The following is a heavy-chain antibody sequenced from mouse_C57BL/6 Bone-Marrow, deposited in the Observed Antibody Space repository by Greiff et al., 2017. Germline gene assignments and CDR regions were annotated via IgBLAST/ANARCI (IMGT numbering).Heavy chain of an antibody. CDR3: ARNLAITTVVAFYAMDY. J-gene: IGHJ4*01. CDR2: IWSGGST. CDR1: GFSLTSYG. D-gene: IGHD1-1*01. V-gene: IGHV2-2*01. Sequence: QVQLQQSGPGLVQPSQSLSITCTVSGFSLTSYGVHWVRQSPGKGLEWLGVIWSGGSTDYNAAFISRLSISKDNSKSQVFFKMNSLQADDTAIYYCARNLAITTVVAFYAMDYWGQGTSVTVSS.